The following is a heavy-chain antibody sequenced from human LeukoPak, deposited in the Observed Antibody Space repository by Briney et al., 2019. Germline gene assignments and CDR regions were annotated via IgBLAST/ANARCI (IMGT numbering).Heavy chain of an antibody. CDR3: ARGLGDTSDAFDI. J-gene: IGHJ3*02. CDR1: GFTFSSCT. V-gene: IGHV3-30-3*01. Sequence: GRSLRLSCAASGFTFSSCTAHWVRQPPGKGLEWVTIISYDGSEEYYADSVKGRFTISRDNSKNTLYLQMNSLRAEDTAVYYCARGLGDTSDAFDIWGRGTMVTVSS. D-gene: IGHD3-10*01. CDR2: ISYDGSEE.